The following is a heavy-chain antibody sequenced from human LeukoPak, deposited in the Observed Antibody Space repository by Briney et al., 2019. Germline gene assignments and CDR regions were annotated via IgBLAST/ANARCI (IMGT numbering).Heavy chain of an antibody. CDR1: GNTLSELS. CDR3: ATDPQWQLLGY. Sequence: ASVKVSCKVSGNTLSELSMHWVRQAPGKGLEWMGGVDPEDDKNIYAQKFQGRVTMTEDTSTDTAYMELSNLRSEDTAVYYCATDPQWQLLGYWGQGTLVTVSS. V-gene: IGHV1-24*01. J-gene: IGHJ4*02. D-gene: IGHD1-26*01. CDR2: VDPEDDKN.